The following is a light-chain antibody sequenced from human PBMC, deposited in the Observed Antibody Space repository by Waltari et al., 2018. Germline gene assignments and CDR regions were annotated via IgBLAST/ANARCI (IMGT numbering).Light chain of an antibody. J-gene: IGKJ5*01. CDR2: DAS. CDR1: RGIDSY. CDR3: QQSYSPPFT. V-gene: IGKV1-39*01. Sequence: DIQMTQSPSSLSTSVGDRVTITCRASRGIDSYLNWYQKRPGRAPKLLIYDASTLQREVPTRFSGGGIGTDFTLTINNLQPEDFATYFCQQSYSPPFTFGQGTRLEI.